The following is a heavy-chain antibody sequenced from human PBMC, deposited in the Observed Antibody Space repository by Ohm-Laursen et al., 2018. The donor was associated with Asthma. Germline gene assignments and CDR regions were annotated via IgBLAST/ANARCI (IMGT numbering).Heavy chain of an antibody. CDR3: ARGEGSGWYDY. J-gene: IGHJ4*02. V-gene: IGHV4-30-4*01. CDR2: IYYSGST. CDR1: GGSISSGDYY. Sequence: SQTLSLTCTVSGGSISSGDYYWSWIRQPPGKGLEWIGYIYYSGSTYYNPSLKSRVTISVDKSKNQFSLKLSSVTAADTAVYYCARGEGSGWYDYWGQGTLVTVSS. D-gene: IGHD6-19*01.